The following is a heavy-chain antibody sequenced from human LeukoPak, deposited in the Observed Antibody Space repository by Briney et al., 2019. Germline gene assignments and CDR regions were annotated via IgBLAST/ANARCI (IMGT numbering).Heavy chain of an antibody. CDR3: ARGPHNYDSSGYLY. CDR1: GFTFSSYE. CDR2: ISSSGSTI. D-gene: IGHD3-22*01. V-gene: IGHV3-48*03. Sequence: PGGSLRLSCAASGFTFSSYEMNWVRQAPGKGLEWVSYISSSGSTIYYADSVKGRFTISRDNAKNSLYLQMNSLRAEDTAFYYCARGPHNYDSSGYLYWGQGTLLTV. J-gene: IGHJ4*02.